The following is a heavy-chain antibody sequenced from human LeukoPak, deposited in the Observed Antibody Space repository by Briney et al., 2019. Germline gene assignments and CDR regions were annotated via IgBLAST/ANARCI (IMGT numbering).Heavy chain of an antibody. V-gene: IGHV4-59*01. CDR2: THYSGST. Sequence: SSETLSLTCTVSGGSISSYYWSWIRQPPGKRLEWIGYTHYSGSTDKNPSLWSRVTISVDTSKNQISLKLSSVTAADTAVYYCGRRTFYDTLTGYKYWYFDLWGRGTLVTVSS. D-gene: IGHD3-9*01. CDR1: GGSISSYY. CDR3: GRRTFYDTLTGYKYWYFDL. J-gene: IGHJ2*01.